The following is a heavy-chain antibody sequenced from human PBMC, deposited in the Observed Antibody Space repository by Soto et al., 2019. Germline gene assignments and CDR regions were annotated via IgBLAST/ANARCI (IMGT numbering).Heavy chain of an antibody. V-gene: IGHV4-4*07. CDR3: VRGPYCGGDCYFAS. D-gene: IGHD2-21*02. CDR2: IHPGGNT. CDR1: CGSVSDYY. J-gene: IGHJ4*02. Sequence: NPSETLSLTCTFYCGSVSDYYWSWVRQPAGKGLEWIGRIHPGGNTNYSPSLMSRATMSVDTSHNQFSLKLTSVTAADTAVYYCVRGPYCGGDCYFASWGQGALVTVSS.